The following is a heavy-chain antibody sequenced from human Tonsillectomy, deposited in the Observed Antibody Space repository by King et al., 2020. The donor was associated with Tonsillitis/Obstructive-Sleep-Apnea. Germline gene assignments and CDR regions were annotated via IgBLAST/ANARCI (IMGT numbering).Heavy chain of an antibody. CDR1: GFTFSNAW. CDR3: TTAREYYYDSSGYSA. Sequence: VQLVESGGGLVKPGGSLRLSCAASGFTFSNAWMNWVRQAPGKGLEWVGRINSKTDGGTTDYAAPVKGRFTISRDDSKNTLYLQMNSLKTEDTAVYYCTTAREYYYDSSGYSAWGQGTLVTVSS. CDR2: INSKTDGGTT. D-gene: IGHD3-22*01. V-gene: IGHV3-15*07. J-gene: IGHJ5*02.